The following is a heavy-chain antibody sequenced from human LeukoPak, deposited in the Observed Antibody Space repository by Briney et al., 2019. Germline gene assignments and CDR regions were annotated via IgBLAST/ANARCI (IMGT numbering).Heavy chain of an antibody. CDR3: AKARAQYSYGTLWDY. CDR2: ISGSGGST. V-gene: IGHV3-23*01. Sequence: GGPLRLSCAASGFTFSSYAMSWVRQAPGKGLEWVSAISGSGGSTYYADSVKGRFTISRDNSKNTLYLQMNSLRAEDTAVYYCAKARAQYSYGTLWDYWGQGTLVTVSS. CDR1: GFTFSSYA. D-gene: IGHD5-18*01. J-gene: IGHJ4*02.